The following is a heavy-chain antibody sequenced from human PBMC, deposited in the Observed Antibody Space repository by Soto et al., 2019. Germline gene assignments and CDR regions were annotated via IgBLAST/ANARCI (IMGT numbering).Heavy chain of an antibody. D-gene: IGHD3-3*01. CDR1: GYTFTSYA. J-gene: IGHJ4*02. Sequence: ASVKVSCKASGYTFTSYAMHWVRQASGQRIERKRRINAGNGNTKYSQKFQGRVTITRDTSASTAYMELSSLRSEDTAVYYCARYALGNDFWSGYYGPPYFDYWGQGTLVTVSS. CDR3: ARYALGNDFWSGYYGPPYFDY. CDR2: INAGNGNT. V-gene: IGHV1-3*01.